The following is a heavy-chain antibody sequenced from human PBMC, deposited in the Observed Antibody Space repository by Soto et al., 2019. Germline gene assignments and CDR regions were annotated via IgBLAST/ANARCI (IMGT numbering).Heavy chain of an antibody. J-gene: IGHJ4*02. D-gene: IGHD3-10*01. CDR1: GFTFSDYW. CDR2: IKYDGAEK. V-gene: IGHV3-7*03. CDR3: ARDGVAPGLYFDH. Sequence: PGGSLRLSCAASGFTFSDYWMNWVRQAPGKGLEWVASIKYDGAEKSYVDSVKGRFTISRDNPKNSVYLQMASLRAEDTAVYYCARDGVAPGLYFDHWGQGTXVTVSS.